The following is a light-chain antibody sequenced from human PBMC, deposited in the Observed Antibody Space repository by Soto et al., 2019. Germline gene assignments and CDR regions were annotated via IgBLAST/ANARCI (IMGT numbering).Light chain of an antibody. CDR1: QSVRSSF. V-gene: IGKV3-15*01. CDR2: GAS. CDR3: QQYSNWPLT. J-gene: IGKJ4*01. Sequence: EIVMTQSPATLSVSPGERATLSCRASQSVRSSFLAWYQQKPGQAPSLLIYGASTRATGIPARFSGSGSGTEFTLTINSLQSEDFAVYYCQQYSNWPLTFVGGTKVDIK.